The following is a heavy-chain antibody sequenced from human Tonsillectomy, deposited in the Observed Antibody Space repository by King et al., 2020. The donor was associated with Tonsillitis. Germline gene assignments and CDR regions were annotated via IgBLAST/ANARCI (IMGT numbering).Heavy chain of an antibody. D-gene: IGHD2-15*01. J-gene: IGHJ6*03. CDR2: IWYDGSNK. CDR3: ARRTQVVVAARGGSGVASYYYYYMDV. Sequence: VQLVESGGGVVQPGRSLRLSCAASGFTFSSYGMHWVRQAPGKGLEWVAVIWYDGSNKYYADSVKGRFTISRDNSKNTLYLQMNSLRAEDTAVYYCARRTQVVVAARGGSGVASYYYYYMDVWGKGTTVTVSS. V-gene: IGHV3-33*08. CDR1: GFTFSSYG.